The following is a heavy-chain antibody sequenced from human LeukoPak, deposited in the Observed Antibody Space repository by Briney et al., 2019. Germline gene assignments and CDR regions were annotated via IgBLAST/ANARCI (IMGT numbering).Heavy chain of an antibody. J-gene: IGHJ4*02. CDR2: IRYDGSNK. CDR3: ARHSDYDILTGPNDY. CDR1: GFTFSRYG. V-gene: IGHV3-30*02. D-gene: IGHD3-9*01. Sequence: PGGSLRLSCAASGFTFSRYGMHWVRQAPGKGLAWVAFIRYDGSNKYYADSVKGRFTISRDNSKNTLYLQINSLGAEDTAVYYCARHSDYDILTGPNDYWGQGTLVTVSS.